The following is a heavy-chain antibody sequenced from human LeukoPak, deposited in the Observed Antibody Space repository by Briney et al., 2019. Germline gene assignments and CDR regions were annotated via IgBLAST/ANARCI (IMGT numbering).Heavy chain of an antibody. J-gene: IGHJ3*02. CDR2: SRNKANSYTT. D-gene: IGHD3-16*01. CDR1: GFTFSDHY. V-gene: IGHV3-72*01. CDR3: ARSPESGGNVFDI. Sequence: GALRLSCAASGFTFSDHYMDWVRQAPGKGLEWVGRSRNKANSYTTEYAASVKGRFIISRDDSKNSVHLQMNSLKTDDTAVYYCARSPESGGNVFDIWGQGTMVTVSS.